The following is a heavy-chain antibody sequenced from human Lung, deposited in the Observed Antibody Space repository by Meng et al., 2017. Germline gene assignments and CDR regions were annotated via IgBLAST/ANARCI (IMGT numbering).Heavy chain of an antibody. V-gene: IGHV4-61*02. J-gene: IGHJ6*02. CDR2: IYTTGDT. CDR3: AKEGYDARLVLGEFSLVGYGMDV. Sequence: SQTRSLTGTVSGASINKGDYYWSWIRQPAGKGLEWIGRIYTTGDTNYNPSLKNRVTISIDTSKNQFSLKLTSVTAADTAVYYCAKEGYDARLVLGEFSLVGYGMDVWGQGTTVTVSS. CDR1: GASINKGDYY. D-gene: IGHD3-16*02.